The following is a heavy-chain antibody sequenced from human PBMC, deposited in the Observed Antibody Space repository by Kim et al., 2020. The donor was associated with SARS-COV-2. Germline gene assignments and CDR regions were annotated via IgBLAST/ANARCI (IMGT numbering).Heavy chain of an antibody. CDR1: GFTVSSNY. CDR3: ARDMVGYYDSSGYYGWFDP. CDR2: IYSGGST. D-gene: IGHD3-22*01. V-gene: IGHV3-53*01. J-gene: IGHJ5*02. Sequence: GGSLRLSCAASGFTVSSNYMSWVRQAPGKGLEWVSVIYSGGSTYYADSVKGRFTISRDNSKNTLYLQMNSLRAEDTAVYYCARDMVGYYDSSGYYGWFDPWGQGTLVTVSS.